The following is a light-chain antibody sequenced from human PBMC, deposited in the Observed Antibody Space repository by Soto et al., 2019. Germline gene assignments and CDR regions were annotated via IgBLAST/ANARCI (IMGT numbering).Light chain of an antibody. J-gene: IGLJ1*01. CDR2: EVT. Sequence: QSVLTQPASVSGSPGQSITISCSGTSSDVGTYNLVSWYQQYPGKAPRLMIYEVTKRPSGVSNRFSGSKSGNTASLTISFLQPEDEADYYCCSYAGSSSSIFGTGTKVTVL. V-gene: IGLV2-23*02. CDR3: CSYAGSSSSI. CDR1: SSDVGTYNL.